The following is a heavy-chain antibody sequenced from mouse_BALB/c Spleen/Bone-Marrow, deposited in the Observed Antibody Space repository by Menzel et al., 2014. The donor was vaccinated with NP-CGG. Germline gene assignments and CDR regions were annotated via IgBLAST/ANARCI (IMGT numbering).Heavy chain of an antibody. CDR1: GFSLTSYG. Sequence: VMLVESGPGLVAPSQSLSITCTVSGFSLTSYGVHWVRQPPGKGLEWLGIIWASGSTNYNSALMSRLSISKDNSKSQVFLKMNSLQTDDTAMYFCAIAYFGNYNYYFDYWGQGTTLTVSS. CDR2: IWASGST. V-gene: IGHV2-9*02. D-gene: IGHD2-10*01. J-gene: IGHJ2*01. CDR3: AIAYFGNYNYYFDY.